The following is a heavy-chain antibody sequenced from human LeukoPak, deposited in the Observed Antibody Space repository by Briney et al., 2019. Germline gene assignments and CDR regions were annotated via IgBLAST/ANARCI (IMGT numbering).Heavy chain of an antibody. D-gene: IGHD3-16*02. CDR2: IYPGDSYT. J-gene: IGHJ3*02. Sequence: GESLKISCKGSGYSFTSYWIGWVRQMPGKGLEWMGIIYPGDSYTRYSPSFQGQVTISADKSISTAYLQWSSLKASDTAMYYCARLGFNYDYVWGSYRHGGAFDIWGQGTMVTVSS. V-gene: IGHV5-51*01. CDR1: GYSFTSYW. CDR3: ARLGFNYDYVWGSYRHGGAFDI.